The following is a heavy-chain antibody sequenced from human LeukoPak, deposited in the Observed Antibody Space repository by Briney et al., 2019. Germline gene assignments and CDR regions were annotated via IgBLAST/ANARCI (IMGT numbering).Heavy chain of an antibody. Sequence: GRTLRLSCAASGFTFSSYAMSCVRQAPGKGLEWVSAITGSGGSTYYADSVKGRFTISRDNSKNTLYLQMNSLRAEDTAVYYCAKDRGYSYGFHGMDVWGQGTTVTVSS. CDR2: ITGSGGST. D-gene: IGHD5-18*01. CDR1: GFTFSSYA. CDR3: AKDRGYSYGFHGMDV. V-gene: IGHV3-23*01. J-gene: IGHJ6*02.